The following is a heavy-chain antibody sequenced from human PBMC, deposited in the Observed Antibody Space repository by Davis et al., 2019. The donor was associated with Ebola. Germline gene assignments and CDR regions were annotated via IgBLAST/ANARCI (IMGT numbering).Heavy chain of an antibody. Sequence: SETLSLTCTVSGFSISSSSYYWGWIRQPPGKGLEWIGSIYYSGSTYYNPSLKSRVTISVDTSKNQFSLKLSSVTAADTAVYYCAMVDYYYYGMDVWGQGTTVTVSS. V-gene: IGHV4-39*01. CDR2: IYYSGST. J-gene: IGHJ6*02. CDR1: GFSISSSSYY. CDR3: AMVDYYYYGMDV.